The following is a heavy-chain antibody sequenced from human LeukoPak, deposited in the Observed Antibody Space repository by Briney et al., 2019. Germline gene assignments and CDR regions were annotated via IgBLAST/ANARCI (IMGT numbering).Heavy chain of an antibody. CDR2: ISGPGEFT. J-gene: IGHJ4*02. CDR1: GFMFSSYA. CDR3: AKVGYGDLDH. D-gene: IGHD4-17*01. Sequence: GGSLRLSCAASGFMFSSYAMTWVRQAPGKGLEWVSSISGPGEFTYYAESVKGRCTISRDNPENTVYLQMNRLRVDDTAVYYCAKVGYGDLDHWGQGTLVTVSS. V-gene: IGHV3-23*01.